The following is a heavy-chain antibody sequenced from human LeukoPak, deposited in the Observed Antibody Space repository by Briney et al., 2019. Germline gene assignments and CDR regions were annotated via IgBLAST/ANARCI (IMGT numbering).Heavy chain of an antibody. Sequence: GASVKVSCKASGYTFTSYAMHWVRQAPGQRLEWMGWINAGNGNTKYSQEFQGRVAITRDTSASTAYMELSSLRSEDTAVYYCASFYGDYYRLGYYYYMDVWGKGTTVTVSS. CDR3: ASFYGDYYRLGYYYYMDV. V-gene: IGHV1-3*03. CDR2: INAGNGNT. J-gene: IGHJ6*03. D-gene: IGHD4-17*01. CDR1: GYTFTSYA.